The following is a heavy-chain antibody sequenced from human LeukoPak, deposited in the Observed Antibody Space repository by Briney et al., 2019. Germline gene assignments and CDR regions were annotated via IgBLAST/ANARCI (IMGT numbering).Heavy chain of an antibody. CDR2: INPNTGGT. CDR3: ARGGSGFDY. CDR1: GYTLTAYY. V-gene: IGHV1-2*02. J-gene: IGHJ4*02. D-gene: IGHD1-14*01. Sequence: GASVKVSCKASGYTLTAYYLHWVRQAPGQGLEWMGWINPNTGGTNYAQKFQGRVTMTRDTSTSTVYMELSSLRSEDTAVYYCARGGSGFDYWGQGTLVTVSS.